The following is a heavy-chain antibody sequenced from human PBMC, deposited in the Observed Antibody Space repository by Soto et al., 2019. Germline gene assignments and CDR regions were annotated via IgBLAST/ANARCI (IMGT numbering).Heavy chain of an antibody. CDR1: GFIFSSHW. Sequence: PGGSLRLSCVTSGFIFSSHWITWVRQAPGKGLEWVADIKPDGSDKHYVDSVKGRFTISRDNAEHSLYLQMSSLRAEDTAVYYCARLYGSVSTFDYWGQGTLVTVSS. CDR3: ARLYGSVSTFDY. CDR2: IKPDGSDK. J-gene: IGHJ4*02. D-gene: IGHD6-25*01. V-gene: IGHV3-7*01.